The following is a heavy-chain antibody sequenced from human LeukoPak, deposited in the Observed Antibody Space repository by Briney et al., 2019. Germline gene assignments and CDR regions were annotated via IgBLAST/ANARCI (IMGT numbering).Heavy chain of an antibody. CDR3: ARDKRAPYYDSSGYQYYFDY. D-gene: IGHD3-22*01. CDR1: GYTFTSYG. CDR2: ISAYNGNT. V-gene: IGHV1-18*01. J-gene: IGHJ4*02. Sequence: ASVKVSCKASGYTFTSYGISWVRQAPGQGLEWMGWISAYNGNTNYAQKLQGRVTMTTDTSTSTAYMELRSLRSDDTAVYYCARDKRAPYYDSSGYQYYFDYWGQGTLVTVSS.